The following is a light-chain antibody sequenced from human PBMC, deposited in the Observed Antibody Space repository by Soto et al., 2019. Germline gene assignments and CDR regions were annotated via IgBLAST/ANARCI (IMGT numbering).Light chain of an antibody. V-gene: IGKV3-20*01. CDR2: GAS. CDR1: QSVSSSY. Sequence: DIVWMQSQGTLSLSPGERATLSCRAIQSVSSSYLAWYQQKPGQAPRLLIYGASSRATGTPDRFSGSGSGTDFTLTISRLEPEDFAVYYCQQYGNSPPLTFGGGSKVDNK. J-gene: IGKJ4*01. CDR3: QQYGNSPPLT.